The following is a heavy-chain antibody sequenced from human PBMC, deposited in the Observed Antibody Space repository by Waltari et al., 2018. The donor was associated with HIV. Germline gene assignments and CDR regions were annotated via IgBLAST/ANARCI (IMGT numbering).Heavy chain of an antibody. Sequence: QVQLVESGGGVVQPGKSLSLYCAAAGVTCMNHYMPCVRQTPGKGLEWVAVIWHDANNQYYSDAWQGRFTISRDNSKNTLYLQMNSLRAEDTALYYCARDSPAFSRGTEELDYWGQGTLVTVSS. J-gene: IGHJ4*02. V-gene: IGHV3-33*01. CDR3: ARDSPAFSRGTEELDY. D-gene: IGHD2-2*01. CDR1: GVTCMNHY. CDR2: IWHDANNQ.